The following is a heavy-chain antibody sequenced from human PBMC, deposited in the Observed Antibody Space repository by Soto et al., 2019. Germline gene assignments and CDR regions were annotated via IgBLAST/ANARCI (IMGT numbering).Heavy chain of an antibody. J-gene: IGHJ4*02. CDR2: INAGNGNT. Sequence: QVQLVQSGAEVKKPGASVKVSCKTPGYTFTSSAMPWVRQAPGQRLEWMGWINAGNGNTKYSQKFQGSVTITRDTSASTAYRELSSLGSEDTAVYYCAGGLGLYYFDYWGQGTLVTVSS. V-gene: IGHV1-3*01. CDR1: GYTFTSSA. D-gene: IGHD1-26*01. CDR3: AGGLGLYYFDY.